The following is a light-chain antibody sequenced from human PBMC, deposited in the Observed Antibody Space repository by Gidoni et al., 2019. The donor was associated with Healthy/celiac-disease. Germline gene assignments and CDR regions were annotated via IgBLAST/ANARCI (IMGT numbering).Light chain of an antibody. J-gene: IGKJ1*01. Sequence: DIVMTQSPLSLPVTPGEPASISCRSSHSLLHSNGYNSLDWYLQKPGQSPQLLIYLGSNRASGVPDRFSGSGSGTDFTLKISRVEAEDVGVYYCMQALQTPPWTFXQXTKVEIK. V-gene: IGKV2-28*01. CDR1: HSLLHSNGYNS. CDR3: MQALQTPPWT. CDR2: LGS.